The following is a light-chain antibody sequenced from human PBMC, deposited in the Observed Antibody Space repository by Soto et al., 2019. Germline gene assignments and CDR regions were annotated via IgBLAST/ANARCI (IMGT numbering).Light chain of an antibody. Sequence: QSVLTQPASVSGSPGQSITISCTGTSSDIGSYSLVSWYQHHPGKAPKLMIYDVSKRPSGVSNRFSASKSGNTASLTISGLQAEDEADYYCCSYAGSRTTYVFGTGTKGTVL. J-gene: IGLJ1*01. CDR3: CSYAGSRTTYV. CDR2: DVS. CDR1: SSDIGSYSL. V-gene: IGLV2-23*02.